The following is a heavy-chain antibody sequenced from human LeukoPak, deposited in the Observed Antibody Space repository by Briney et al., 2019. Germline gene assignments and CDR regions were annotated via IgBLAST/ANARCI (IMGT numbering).Heavy chain of an antibody. CDR1: GGYISSYY. Sequence: PSETLSLTCTVSGGYISSYYWSWIRQPAGKGLEWIGRIYTSGSTNYNPSLKSRVTMSVDTSKNQFSLKLSSVTAADTAVYYCARDGEPRWYSSSWYAIWGQGTLVTVSS. CDR3: ARDGEPRWYSSSWYAI. D-gene: IGHD6-13*01. J-gene: IGHJ4*02. V-gene: IGHV4-4*07. CDR2: IYTSGST.